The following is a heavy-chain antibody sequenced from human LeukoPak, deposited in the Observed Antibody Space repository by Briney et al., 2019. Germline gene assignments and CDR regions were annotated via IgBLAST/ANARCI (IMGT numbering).Heavy chain of an antibody. D-gene: IGHD3-3*01. Sequence: GASVKVSCKASGYTFTSYYMHWVRQAPGQGLEWMGIINPSGGSTSCAHKFQGRVTMTRDTSTSTLYMELSSLRSEDTAVYYCARDLKGLRFLEWLLLGYAFDIWGQGTMVTVSS. CDR2: INPSGGST. V-gene: IGHV1-46*01. CDR3: ARDLKGLRFLEWLLLGYAFDI. CDR1: GYTFTSYY. J-gene: IGHJ3*02.